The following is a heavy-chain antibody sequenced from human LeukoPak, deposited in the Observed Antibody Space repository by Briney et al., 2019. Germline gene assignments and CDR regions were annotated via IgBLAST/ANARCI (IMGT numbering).Heavy chain of an antibody. D-gene: IGHD6-19*01. V-gene: IGHV4-34*01. CDR2: INHSGST. J-gene: IGHJ4*02. Sequence: SETLSLTCAVYGGSFSGYYWSWIRQPPGKGLEWIGEINHSGSTNYNPSLKSRVTISVDTSKNQFSLKLSSVTAADTAVYYCASSIAVAGTLDYWGQGTLVTVS. CDR1: GGSFSGYY. CDR3: ASSIAVAGTLDY.